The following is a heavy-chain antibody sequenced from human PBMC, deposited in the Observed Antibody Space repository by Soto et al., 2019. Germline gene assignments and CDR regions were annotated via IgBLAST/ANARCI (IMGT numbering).Heavy chain of an antibody. Sequence: ASVKVSCKASGYTFTSYGISWVRQAPGQGLEWMGWISAYNGNTNYAQKLQGRVTMTTDTSTSTAYMELRSLRSDDTAVYYCARDALVATLCSGGSCYRDYWGQGTLVTVSS. D-gene: IGHD2-15*01. CDR2: ISAYNGNT. CDR1: GYTFTSYG. CDR3: ARDALVATLCSGGSCYRDY. V-gene: IGHV1-18*01. J-gene: IGHJ4*02.